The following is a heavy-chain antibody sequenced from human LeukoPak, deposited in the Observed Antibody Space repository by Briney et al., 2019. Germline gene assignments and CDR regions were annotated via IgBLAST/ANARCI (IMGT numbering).Heavy chain of an antibody. Sequence: SQTLSLTCAISGDSVSSNSAAWNWIRQSPSRGLEWLGRTYYRSKWYNDYAVSVKSRITINPDTSKNQFSLQLNSVTPEDTAVYYCARGSGYDPGTAVARTYYFDYWGQGTLVTVSS. CDR2: TYYRSKWYN. D-gene: IGHD5-12*01. CDR1: GDSVSSNSAA. J-gene: IGHJ4*02. V-gene: IGHV6-1*01. CDR3: ARGSGYDPGTAVARTYYFDY.